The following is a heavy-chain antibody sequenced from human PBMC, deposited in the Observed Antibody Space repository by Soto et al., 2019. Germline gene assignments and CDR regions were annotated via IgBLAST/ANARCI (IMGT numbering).Heavy chain of an antibody. CDR1: GYTFTSYG. J-gene: IGHJ1*01. CDR2: ISAYNGNT. V-gene: IGHV1-18*01. D-gene: IGHD2-2*01. CDR3: ARDGLVPAAMLAGFQH. Sequence: ASVKVSCKASGYTFTSYGISWVRQAPGQGLEWMGWISAYNGNTDYAQKLQGRVTMTTDTSTSTAYMELRSLRSDDTAVYYCARDGLVPAAMLAGFQHWGQGTLVTVSS.